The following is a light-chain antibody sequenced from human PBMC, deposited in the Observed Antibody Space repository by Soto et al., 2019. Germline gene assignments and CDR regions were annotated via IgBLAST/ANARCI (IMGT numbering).Light chain of an antibody. J-gene: IGLJ1*01. V-gene: IGLV2-23*02. CDR3: CSYAGNSEV. CDR2: EVT. CDR1: SGDVGSYNL. Sequence: QSVLTQPASVSGSPGQSITIPCTGTSGDVGSYNLVSWYQQHPGKAPKLMIYEVTERPSGVSNRVSGSKSGNTASLTISGLQPEDEADYYCCSYAGNSEVFGTGTKLTVL.